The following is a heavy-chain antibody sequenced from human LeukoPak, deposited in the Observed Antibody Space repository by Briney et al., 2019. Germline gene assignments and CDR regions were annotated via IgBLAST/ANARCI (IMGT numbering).Heavy chain of an antibody. V-gene: IGHV2-5*01. D-gene: IGHD6-19*01. CDR1: GFSLSTSGVG. Sequence: SGPTLVKPTQTLTLTCTFSGFSLSTSGVGVGWIRQPPGKALEWLALIYWNDDKRYSPSPKSRLTITKDTSKNQVVLTMTNMDPVDTATYYCALRSPMYSSGWFSWFDPWGQGTLVTVSS. CDR2: IYWNDDK. CDR3: ALRSPMYSSGWFSWFDP. J-gene: IGHJ5*02.